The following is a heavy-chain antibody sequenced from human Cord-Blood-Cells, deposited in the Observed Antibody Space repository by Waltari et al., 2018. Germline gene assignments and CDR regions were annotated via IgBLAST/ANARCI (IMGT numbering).Heavy chain of an antibody. V-gene: IGHV1-58*01. J-gene: IGHJ4*02. Sequence: QMQLVQSGPEVKKPGTSVKVSCKASGFTFTSSAVQWVRQARGQRLEWIGWIVVGRGNTNYAQKFQERVTITRNMSTSTAYMELSSLRAEDTAVYYCAAGIAARGGGDYWGQGTLVTVSS. CDR2: IVVGRGNT. CDR1: GFTFTSSA. CDR3: AAGIAARGGGDY. D-gene: IGHD6-6*01.